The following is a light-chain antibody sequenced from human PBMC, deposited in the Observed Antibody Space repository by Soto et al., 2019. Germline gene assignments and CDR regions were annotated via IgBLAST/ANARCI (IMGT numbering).Light chain of an antibody. CDR2: RVS. V-gene: IGKV2-30*01. CDR1: HDLLYSDGSTY. CDR3: MQGTHWPYT. J-gene: IGKJ2*01. Sequence: DVVVTQSPLSLPVTLGQPASISCRSSHDLLYSDGSTYLNWFHQRPGQSPRRLIYRVSNRDSGVPDRFSGSGSGTDFTLKISRVEAEDVGVYYCMQGTHWPYTFGQGTRLEIK.